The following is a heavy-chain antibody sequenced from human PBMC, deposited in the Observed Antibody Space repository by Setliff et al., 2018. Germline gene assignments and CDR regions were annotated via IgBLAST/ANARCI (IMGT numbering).Heavy chain of an antibody. Sequence: PSETLSLTCTVSGGYIRSFHWSWIRQSPGKGLEWYGDIYASGSTNYNPSLKSRVTISVDTSKNQLSLKLSSGPAADTAVYYCARSGVDYYYYYMDVWGKGTTVTVSS. CDR3: ARSGVDYYYYYMDV. V-gene: IGHV4-4*08. CDR1: GGYIRSFH. CDR2: IYASGST. J-gene: IGHJ6*03. D-gene: IGHD1-26*01.